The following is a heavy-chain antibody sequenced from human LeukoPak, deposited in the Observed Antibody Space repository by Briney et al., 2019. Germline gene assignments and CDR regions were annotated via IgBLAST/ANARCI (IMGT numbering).Heavy chain of an antibody. CDR2: IHWNGGRT. CDR3: ARFRGVKGYYFDY. Sequence: GGSLRLSCAASGFTFDNYGINWVRQAPGKGLEWVSRIHWNGGRTGYADSVKGRFTISRDNAKNSLYLQMNSLRAEDTAVYYCARFRGVKGYYFDYWGQGTLVTVSS. J-gene: IGHJ4*02. CDR1: GFTFDNYG. D-gene: IGHD3-10*01. V-gene: IGHV3-20*04.